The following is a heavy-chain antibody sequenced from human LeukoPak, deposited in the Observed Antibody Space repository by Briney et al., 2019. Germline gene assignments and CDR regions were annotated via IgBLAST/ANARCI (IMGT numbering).Heavy chain of an antibody. J-gene: IGHJ4*02. D-gene: IGHD2-2*01. Sequence: PSETLSLTCTVSGGPISNNYWSWIRQSAGEGLEWIGRMSSSGDINYNPSLKSRVTMSVDTSKNQFSLKLTSVTAADTAVYYCARGGDIVVVPAAMRVLAACLDYWGQGTLVTVSS. CDR3: ARGGDIVVVPAAMRVLAACLDY. CDR2: MSSSGDI. CDR1: GGPISNNY. V-gene: IGHV4-4*07.